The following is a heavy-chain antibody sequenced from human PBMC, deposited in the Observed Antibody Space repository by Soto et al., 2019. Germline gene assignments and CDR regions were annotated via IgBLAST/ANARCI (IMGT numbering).Heavy chain of an antibody. CDR3: ASGPAMVRGVMLYYFDY. CDR2: ISYDGSNK. Sequence: GGSLRLSCAASGFTFSSYAMHWVRQAPGKGLEWVAVISYDGSNKYYADSVKGRFTISRDNSKNTLYLQMNSLRAEDTAVYYCASGPAMVRGVMLYYFDYWGQGTLVTVSS. V-gene: IGHV3-30-3*01. J-gene: IGHJ4*02. CDR1: GFTFSSYA. D-gene: IGHD3-10*01.